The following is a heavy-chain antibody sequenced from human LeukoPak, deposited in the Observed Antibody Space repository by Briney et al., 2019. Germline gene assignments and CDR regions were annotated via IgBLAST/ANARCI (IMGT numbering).Heavy chain of an antibody. J-gene: IGHJ4*02. CDR1: GFTFNSYW. Sequence: PGGSLRLSCAASGFTFNSYWMSWVRQAPGKGLEWVANIKQDGSQKYYVDSVKGRFTISRDNAKNSLYLQMNSLRAEDTAVYYCAYGATVFDYWGQGTLVTVSS. V-gene: IGHV3-7*05. CDR2: IKQDGSQK. CDR3: AYGATVFDY. D-gene: IGHD1-26*01.